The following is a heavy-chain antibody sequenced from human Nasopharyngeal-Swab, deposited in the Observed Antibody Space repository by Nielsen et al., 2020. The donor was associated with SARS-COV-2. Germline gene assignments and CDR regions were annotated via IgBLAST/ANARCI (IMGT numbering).Heavy chain of an antibody. CDR3: ARVVLRFLEWIPRLYGMDV. V-gene: IGHV3-23*01. J-gene: IGHJ6*02. Sequence: WIRQPPGKGLEWVSAISGSGGSTYYADSVKGRFTISRDNAKNSLYLQMNSLRAEDTAVYYCARVVLRFLEWIPRLYGMDVWGQGTTVTVSS. D-gene: IGHD3-3*01. CDR2: ISGSGGST.